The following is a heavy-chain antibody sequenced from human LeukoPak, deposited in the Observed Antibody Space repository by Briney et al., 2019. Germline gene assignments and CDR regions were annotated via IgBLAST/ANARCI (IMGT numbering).Heavy chain of an antibody. J-gene: IGHJ4*02. CDR3: AKEEATTVTTFTDY. CDR2: IWYDGSNK. CDR1: GFTFSNYG. D-gene: IGHD4-17*01. V-gene: IGHV3-33*06. Sequence: GGSLRLSCAASGFTFSNYGMHWVRQAPGKGLEWVAVIWYDGSNKYYADSVKGRFTISRDNSKNTLYLQMNSLRAEDTAVYYCAKEEATTVTTFTDYWGQGTLVTVSS.